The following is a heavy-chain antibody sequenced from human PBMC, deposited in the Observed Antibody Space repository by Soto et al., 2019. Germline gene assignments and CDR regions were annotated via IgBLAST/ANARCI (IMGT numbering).Heavy chain of an antibody. Sequence: GGSLRLSCAASGFTFTSYWMHWVRQAPGKGLVWVSRINSDGTTTNYAESVTGRFTISRDNAKNTVYLQMNSLRAEDTAVYYCARGIKNYYGVDVWGQGTTVTVSS. CDR1: GFTFTSYW. J-gene: IGHJ6*02. CDR2: INSDGTTT. V-gene: IGHV3-74*01. CDR3: ARGIKNYYGVDV.